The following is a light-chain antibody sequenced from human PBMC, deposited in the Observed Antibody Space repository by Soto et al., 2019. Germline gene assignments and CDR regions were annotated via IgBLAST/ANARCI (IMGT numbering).Light chain of an antibody. Sequence: EIVLTQSPGTLSLSPGERATLSCRASQSVSSSYLAWYQQKPGQAPRLLIYGASSRATGIPDRFSGSGSGTDFTLTISSLQSEDFAVYYCQQYNYWPRTFGPGTKVDIK. J-gene: IGKJ1*01. V-gene: IGKV3-20*01. CDR3: QQYNYWPRT. CDR1: QSVSSSY. CDR2: GAS.